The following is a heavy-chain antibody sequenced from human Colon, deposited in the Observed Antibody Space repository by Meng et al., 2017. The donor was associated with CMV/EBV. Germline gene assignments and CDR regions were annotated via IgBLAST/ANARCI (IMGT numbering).Heavy chain of an antibody. CDR1: GGSMSGFY. Sequence: SEDLSRTCTGSGGSMSGFYWTWVRQPPGKGLEWIGNIYNSEIANYNPSLKSRVTISIDTSKNQFSLKLSFVTAADTAVYYCVRSHGGYWGQGTLVTVSS. V-gene: IGHV4-59*08. CDR2: IYNSEIA. CDR3: VRSHGGY. J-gene: IGHJ4*02.